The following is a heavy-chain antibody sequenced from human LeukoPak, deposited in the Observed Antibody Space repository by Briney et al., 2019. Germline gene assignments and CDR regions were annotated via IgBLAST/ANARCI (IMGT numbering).Heavy chain of an antibody. V-gene: IGHV3-23*01. J-gene: IGHJ4*02. Sequence: GVSLRLSCAASGFTFSSYAGSWVPQAPGKGLEWVTSISGSGRATYYADNVKRRFTISRDNSKNTLFLQMNSLRAEDTAVYYCAKLSWRELLLDDFVYWGQGTLVTVSS. CDR1: GFTFSSYA. CDR3: AKLSWRELLLDDFVY. D-gene: IGHD1-26*01. CDR2: ISGSGRAT.